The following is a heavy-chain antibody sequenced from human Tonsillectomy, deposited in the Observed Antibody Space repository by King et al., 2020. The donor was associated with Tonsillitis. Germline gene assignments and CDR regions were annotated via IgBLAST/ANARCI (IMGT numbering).Heavy chain of an antibody. J-gene: IGHJ4*02. CDR1: GYSFIRYW. CDR2: IYPGDSGT. Sequence: VQLVESGAEVKKPGESLKISCKGSGYSFIRYWIGWVRQMPGKGLEWMGIIYPGDSGTRYSPSFQGQVTISADKSISTAYLQWSSLKASDTAMYYCARQGSYYDSSGYYVDWGQGTLVTVSS. D-gene: IGHD3-22*01. CDR3: ARQGSYYDSSGYYVD. V-gene: IGHV5-51*01.